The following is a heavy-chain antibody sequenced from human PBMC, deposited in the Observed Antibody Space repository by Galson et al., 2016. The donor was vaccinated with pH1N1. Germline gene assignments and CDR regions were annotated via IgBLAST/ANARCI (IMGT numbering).Heavy chain of an antibody. CDR1: GFAFNNYA. V-gene: IGHV3-30*04. D-gene: IGHD5-24*01. CDR3: AREGKRWLQFEALDL. CDR2: ISYEGSDK. J-gene: IGHJ3*01. Sequence: SLRLSCAASGFAFNNYAVHRVRQAPGKGLEWVAIISYEGSDKYYADSVKGRFTISIDNSKNTLYLQMNGLRAGDTAIYYCAREGKRWLQFEALDLWGQGTMVTVSS.